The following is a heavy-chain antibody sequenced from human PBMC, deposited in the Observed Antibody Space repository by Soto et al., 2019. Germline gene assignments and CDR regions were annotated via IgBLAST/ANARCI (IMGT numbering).Heavy chain of an antibody. CDR3: ARDMHAGFTHYFDP. CDR2: TSYTGNT. D-gene: IGHD1-26*01. Sequence: SVSRSRACIVVDGAITYKKRSWIRPFPGKGLEWIAYTSYTGNTNYNPSLRSRVTISMDTSRNQFSLKLTSMTAADTAVYYCARDMHAGFTHYFDPCGQRTLVTVSS. V-gene: IGHV4-59*01. J-gene: IGHJ5*02. CDR1: DGAITYKK.